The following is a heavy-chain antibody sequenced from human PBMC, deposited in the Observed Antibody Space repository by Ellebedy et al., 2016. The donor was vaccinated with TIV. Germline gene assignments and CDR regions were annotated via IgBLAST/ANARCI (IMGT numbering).Heavy chain of an antibody. V-gene: IGHV4-4*02. CDR1: GDSISSSNW. CDR2: IFHSGST. CDR3: ARELSGNFFDF. D-gene: IGHD1-26*01. J-gene: IGHJ4*02. Sequence: SETLSLXXAVSGDSISSSNWWRWVRPTPGKGLEWIGEIFHSGSTNYSPSLKSRVTMSIDKSKNQFSLELTSVTAADTAVYYCARELSGNFFDFWGQGTLVTVSS.